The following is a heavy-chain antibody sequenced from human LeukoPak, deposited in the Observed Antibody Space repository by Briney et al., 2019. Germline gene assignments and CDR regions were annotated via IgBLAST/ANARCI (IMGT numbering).Heavy chain of an antibody. Sequence: GGSLRLLCAASGFTFSSYSMRWVRQAPGKGLGWVSAISGSAGSTYYADSVKGRFTISRDNSKNTLYLHMNILRAEDKAVYYCANDSKQFSLDYWGQGTLVTVSS. D-gene: IGHD6-19*01. CDR2: ISGSAGST. V-gene: IGHV3-23*01. CDR3: ANDSKQFSLDY. CDR1: GFTFSSYS. J-gene: IGHJ4*02.